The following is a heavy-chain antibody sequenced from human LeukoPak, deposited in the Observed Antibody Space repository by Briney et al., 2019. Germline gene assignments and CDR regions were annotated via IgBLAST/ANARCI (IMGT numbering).Heavy chain of an antibody. V-gene: IGHV3-48*03. CDR1: GFTFSSYE. CDR2: ISSSGSTI. D-gene: IGHD3-10*01. CDR3: ARGPRYSITMVRGVISPYSYGMDV. J-gene: IGHJ6*02. Sequence: PGGPLRLSCAASGFTFSSYEMNWVRQAPGKGLEWVSYISSSGSTIYYADSVKGRFTISRDNAKNSLYLQMNSLRAEDTAVYYCARGPRYSITMVRGVISPYSYGMDVWGQGTTVTVSS.